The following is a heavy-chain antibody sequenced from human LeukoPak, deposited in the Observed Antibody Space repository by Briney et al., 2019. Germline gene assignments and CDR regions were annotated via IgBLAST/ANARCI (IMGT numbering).Heavy chain of an antibody. CDR3: AGGVFSGSYYGAFDI. V-gene: IGHV3-53*04. CDR1: GFTVSTEY. CDR2: INSGDST. Sequence: GGSLRLSCAVSGFTVSTEYMGWVRQAPGKGLEWVSLINSGDSTSYADSVKGRFTISRHNSKSTLYLQMNSLRAEDTAVYYCAGGVFSGSYYGAFDIWGQGTMVTVSS. D-gene: IGHD1-26*01. J-gene: IGHJ3*02.